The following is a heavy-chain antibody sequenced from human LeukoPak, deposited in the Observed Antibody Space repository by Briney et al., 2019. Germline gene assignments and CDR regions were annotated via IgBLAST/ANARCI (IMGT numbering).Heavy chain of an antibody. CDR3: ARHRSGWLQSSFDY. Sequence: SETLSLTCTVSGYSISSGYYWGWIRQPPGKGLEWIGSIYHSGSTYYNPSLKSRVTISVDTSKNQFSLKLSSVTAADTAVYYCARHRSGWLQSSFDYWGQGTLVTVSS. D-gene: IGHD5-24*01. J-gene: IGHJ4*02. V-gene: IGHV4-38-2*02. CDR1: GYSISSGYY. CDR2: IYHSGST.